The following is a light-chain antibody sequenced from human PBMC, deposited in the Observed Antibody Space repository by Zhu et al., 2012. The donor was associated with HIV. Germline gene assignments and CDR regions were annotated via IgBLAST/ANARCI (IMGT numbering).Light chain of an antibody. CDR2: GAS. CDR1: QTFSRY. Sequence: EIQMTQSPSSLSASVGDRVTITCRSSQTFSRYLNWFQQKPGKAPKLLIYGASVLQSGVPSRFSGSGSGTEFTLTISSLQPEDFATYFCQHLTLYPTFGGGSKVEIK. V-gene: IGKV1-9*01. CDR3: QHLTLYPT. J-gene: IGKJ4*01.